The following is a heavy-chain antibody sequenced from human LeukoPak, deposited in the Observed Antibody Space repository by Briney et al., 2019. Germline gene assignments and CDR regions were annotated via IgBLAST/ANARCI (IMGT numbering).Heavy chain of an antibody. J-gene: IGHJ4*02. D-gene: IGHD3-10*01. V-gene: IGHV3-30*02. CDR2: IRYDGSNK. Sequence: GGSLRLSCAASGFTFISYWMSWVRQAPGKGLEGVAFIRYDGSNKYYADSVKGRFTISRDNSKNTLYLQMNSLRAEDTAVYYCAKEFESYGSGTHFDYWGQGTLVTVSS. CDR3: AKEFESYGSGTHFDY. CDR1: GFTFISYW.